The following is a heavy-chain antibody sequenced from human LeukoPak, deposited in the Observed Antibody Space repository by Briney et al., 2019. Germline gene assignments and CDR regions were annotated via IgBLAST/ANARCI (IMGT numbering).Heavy chain of an antibody. J-gene: IGHJ6*03. CDR1: GFTFSSYS. Sequence: GGSLRLSCAASGFTFSSYSMNWVRQAPGKGLEWVSYISSSSSTIYYADSVKGRFTISRDNAKNSLYLQMNSLRAEDTAVYYCAREKEEGAVPAAMGYYYYMDVWGKGTTVTVSS. D-gene: IGHD2-2*01. CDR2: ISSSSSTI. CDR3: AREKEEGAVPAAMGYYYYMDV. V-gene: IGHV3-48*01.